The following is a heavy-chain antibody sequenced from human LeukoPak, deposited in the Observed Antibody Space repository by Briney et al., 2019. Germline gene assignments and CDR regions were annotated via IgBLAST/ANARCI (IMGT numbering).Heavy chain of an antibody. Sequence: GGSLRLSCAASGFTFSSYTMIWVRQAPGKGLEWVSSITSAGNFIYYADSLRGRFTVSRDNAKNSLYLQMNRLRAEDTAMYYCARDLWDHWGQGTLVTVSS. V-gene: IGHV3-21*01. CDR3: ARDLWDH. CDR2: ITSAGNFI. CDR1: GFTFSSYT. J-gene: IGHJ4*02.